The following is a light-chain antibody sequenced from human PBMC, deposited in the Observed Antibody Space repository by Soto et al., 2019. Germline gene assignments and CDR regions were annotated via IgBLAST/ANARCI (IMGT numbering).Light chain of an antibody. V-gene: IGKV1-17*01. J-gene: IGKJ4*01. CDR3: QQRNTCLLT. Sequence: DIQMTQSPSSLSASVGDRVTITCRASQGIRNDLGWYHQKPGKAPKRVIYAASSLQSGVPSRFSGSGSVTEFNLAISALQPEDCATFDCQQRNTCLLTSGGGTKVEIK. CDR1: QGIRND. CDR2: AAS.